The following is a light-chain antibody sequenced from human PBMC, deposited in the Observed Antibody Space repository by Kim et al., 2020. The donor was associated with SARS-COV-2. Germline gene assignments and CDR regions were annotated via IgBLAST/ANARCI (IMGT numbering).Light chain of an antibody. CDR1: QSVDSTF. CDR3: QQYGSSPWT. V-gene: IGKV3-20*01. CDR2: GAS. Sequence: SPGERGTLSCRASQSVDSTFLAWYQQKPGQAPRLLIYGASNRATGIPDRFSGSGSGTDFTLTISRLEPEDFAMYYCQQYGSSPWTFGQGTKVDIK. J-gene: IGKJ1*01.